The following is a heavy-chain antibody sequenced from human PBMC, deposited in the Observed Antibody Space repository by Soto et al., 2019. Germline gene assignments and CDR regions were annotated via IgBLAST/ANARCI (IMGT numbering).Heavy chain of an antibody. CDR1: GYSFTTYW. Sequence: PGESLKISCKGSGYSFTTYWIGWVRQMPGKGLEWMGIIYPGDSDTRYNPSFQGQVTISVDKSFTTAYLQWSSLKASDTATYYCARRYCSGNRCWVDYWGQGTLVTVSS. J-gene: IGHJ4*02. V-gene: IGHV5-51*01. CDR3: ARRYCSGNRCWVDY. CDR2: IYPGDSDT. D-gene: IGHD2-15*01.